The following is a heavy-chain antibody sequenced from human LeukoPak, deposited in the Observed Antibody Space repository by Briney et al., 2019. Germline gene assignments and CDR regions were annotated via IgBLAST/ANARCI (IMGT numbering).Heavy chain of an antibody. CDR3: ARGSITMIVVVITSNDAFDI. V-gene: IGHV3-48*03. Sequence: GGSLRLSCAASGFTFSNYEMNWVRQAPGKGLEWVSYISSGGSTVYYADSVKGRFTISRDNAKNSLYLQMNSLRAEDTAVYYCARGSITMIVVVITSNDAFDIWAKGQWSPSLQ. CDR2: ISSGGSTV. J-gene: IGHJ3*02. CDR1: GFTFSNYE. D-gene: IGHD3-22*01.